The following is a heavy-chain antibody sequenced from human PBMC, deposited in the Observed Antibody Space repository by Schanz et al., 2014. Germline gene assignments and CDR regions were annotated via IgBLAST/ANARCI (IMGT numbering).Heavy chain of an antibody. J-gene: IGHJ5*02. CDR2: INAANGNT. Sequence: QVQLVQSGAEVKKPGASVKVSCKASGYSFISHAIHWVRQAPGQRLEWMGWINAANGNTRYSQKFQGRVTITRDTSASTAYMELSSLRSDDTAVYYCARDRRRYCSTASCLHDNWFDPWGQGTLVIVSS. V-gene: IGHV1-3*01. D-gene: IGHD2-2*01. CDR3: ARDRRRYCSTASCLHDNWFDP. CDR1: GYSFISHA.